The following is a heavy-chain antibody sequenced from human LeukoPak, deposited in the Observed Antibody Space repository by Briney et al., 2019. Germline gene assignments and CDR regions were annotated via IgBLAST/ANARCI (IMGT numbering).Heavy chain of an antibody. CDR3: ARDGPDYYDSSGFDY. V-gene: IGHV4-61*02. D-gene: IGHD3-22*01. CDR2: IYTSGST. CDR1: GGSIRSSSYY. Sequence: SETLSLTCTVSGGSIRSSSYYWSWIRQPAGKGLEWIGRIYTSGSTNYNPSLKSRVTMSVDTSKNQFSLKLSSVTAADTAVYYCARDGPDYYDSSGFDYWGQGTLVTVSS. J-gene: IGHJ4*02.